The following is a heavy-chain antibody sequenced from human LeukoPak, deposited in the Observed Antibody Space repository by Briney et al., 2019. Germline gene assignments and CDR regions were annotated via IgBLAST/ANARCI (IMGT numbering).Heavy chain of an antibody. V-gene: IGHV3-64D*06. D-gene: IGHD5-24*01. J-gene: IGHJ1*01. Sequence: GGSLRLSCSASGFTFSIAAMHWVRQAPGKGLQYVSVISGNGVSSYADSVKGRFIISRDNSKNTVYLQMSSLRAEDTAVYYCVGDGRDGYNKYFYHWGQGTLVTVSS. CDR1: GFTFSIAA. CDR3: VGDGRDGYNKYFYH. CDR2: ISGNGVS.